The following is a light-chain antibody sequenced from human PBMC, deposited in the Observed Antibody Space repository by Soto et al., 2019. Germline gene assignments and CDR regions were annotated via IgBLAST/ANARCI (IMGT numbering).Light chain of an antibody. CDR3: SSYTTSNTWV. CDR1: SNDVGAFNY. Sequence: QSALTQPAPVSGSPGQSITISCTGSSNDVGAFNYVSWYRHSPGEAPKVLIRGVSIRPSGVSIRFSASKSANTASLTISGLQAEDEALYYCSSYTTSNTWVFGGGTKVTVL. V-gene: IGLV2-14*03. CDR2: GVS. J-gene: IGLJ3*02.